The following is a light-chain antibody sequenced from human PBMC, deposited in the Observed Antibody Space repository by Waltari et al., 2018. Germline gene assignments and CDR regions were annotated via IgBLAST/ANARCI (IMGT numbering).Light chain of an antibody. Sequence: QSVLTQPPSASGTPGQRVTIPCSGSSSNIGGNTVNWYQHLPGTAPKLLLYCSIHRPSGVPDRFSASKSGTAASLAISGLQSDDEGVYYCAAWDDSLNGLYVFGTGTKVTVL. J-gene: IGLJ1*01. CDR2: CSI. V-gene: IGLV1-44*01. CDR1: SSNIGGNT. CDR3: AAWDDSLNGLYV.